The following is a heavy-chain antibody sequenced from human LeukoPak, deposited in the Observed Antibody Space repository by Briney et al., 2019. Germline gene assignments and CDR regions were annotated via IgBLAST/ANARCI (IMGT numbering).Heavy chain of an antibody. V-gene: IGHV1-2*02. D-gene: IGHD1-26*01. J-gene: IGHJ4*02. Sequence: ASVKVSCKASGYTFTGYYMHWVRQAPGQGLEWMGWINPNSGGTNYAQKFQGRVTMTRDTSISTAYMELSSLRSDDTAVYYCARASGSYPDFDCWGQGTLVTVSS. CDR1: GYTFTGYY. CDR2: INPNSGGT. CDR3: ARASGSYPDFDC.